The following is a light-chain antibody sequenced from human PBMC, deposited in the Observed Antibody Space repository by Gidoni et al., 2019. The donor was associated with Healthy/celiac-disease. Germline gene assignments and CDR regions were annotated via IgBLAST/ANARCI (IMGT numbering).Light chain of an antibody. CDR3: SSYTGSSTQV. J-gene: IGLJ1*01. Sequence: QSALTQPASVSGSPGQSITISCSGTSSDIGGYNYVSWYQQHPGKAPKVMIYDVSERPSGVSNRFSGSKSGNTASLTISGLQAEDEADYYCSSYTGSSTQVFGTGTKVTV. CDR2: DVS. CDR1: SSDIGGYNY. V-gene: IGLV2-14*01.